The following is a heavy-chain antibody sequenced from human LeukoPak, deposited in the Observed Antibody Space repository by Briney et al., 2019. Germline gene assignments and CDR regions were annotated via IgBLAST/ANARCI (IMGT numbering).Heavy chain of an antibody. CDR1: GYTFTGYY. Sequence: ASVKVSCKASGYTFTGYYMHWVRQAPGQGLEWMGWINPNSGGTNYAQKFQGRVTMTRDTSISTAYMELSRLRSDDTAVYYCAREWTSLWFGELLKNWFDPWGQGTLVTVSS. D-gene: IGHD3-10*01. J-gene: IGHJ5*02. V-gene: IGHV1-2*02. CDR3: AREWTSLWFGELLKNWFDP. CDR2: INPNSGGT.